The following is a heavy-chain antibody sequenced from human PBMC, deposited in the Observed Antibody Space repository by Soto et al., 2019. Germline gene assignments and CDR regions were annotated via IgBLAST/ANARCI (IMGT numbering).Heavy chain of an antibody. D-gene: IGHD3-10*01. CDR3: ARGGTYGFGELLQLFQFDY. CDR2: IIPIFGTA. J-gene: IGHJ4*02. V-gene: IGHV1-69*13. Sequence: ASVKVSCKASGGTFSSYAISWVRQAPGQGLEWMGGIIPIFGTANYAQKFQGRVTITADESTSTAYMELSSLRSEDTAVYYCARGGTYGFGELLQLFQFDYWGQGTLVTVSS. CDR1: GGTFSSYA.